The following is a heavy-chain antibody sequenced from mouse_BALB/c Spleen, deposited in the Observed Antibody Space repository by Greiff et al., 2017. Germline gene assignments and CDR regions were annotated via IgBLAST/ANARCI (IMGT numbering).Heavy chain of an antibody. CDR1: GYTFTSYW. Sequence: VKLQQPGAELVRPGASVKLSCKASGYTFTSYWINWVKQRPGQGLEWIGNIYPSDSYTNYNQKFKDKATLTVDKSSSTAYMQLSSPTSEDSAVYYCTRSPQLLPYFDYWGQGTTLTVSS. J-gene: IGHJ2*01. CDR2: IYPSDSYT. V-gene: IGHV1-69*02. CDR3: TRSPQLLPYFDY. D-gene: IGHD1-1*01.